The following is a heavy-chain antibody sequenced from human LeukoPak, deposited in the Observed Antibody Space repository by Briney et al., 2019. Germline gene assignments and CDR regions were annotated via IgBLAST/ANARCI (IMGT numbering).Heavy chain of an antibody. CDR1: GYTLTELS. CDR2: FDPEDGET. V-gene: IGHV1-24*01. J-gene: IGHJ5*02. D-gene: IGHD2-15*01. Sequence: ASVKVSCKVSGYTLTELSMHWVRQAPGKGLEWMGGFDPEDGETIYAQKFQGRVTMTEDTSTDTAYMELSSLRSEDTAVYYCATAGSCSGGSCYSFPFDPWGQGTLVTVSS. CDR3: ATAGSCSGGSCYSFPFDP.